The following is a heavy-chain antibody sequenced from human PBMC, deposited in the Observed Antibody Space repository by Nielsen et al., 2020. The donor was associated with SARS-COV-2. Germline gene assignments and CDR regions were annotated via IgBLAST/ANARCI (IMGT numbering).Heavy chain of an antibody. J-gene: IGHJ3*02. D-gene: IGHD3-22*01. CDR1: GYSFPTYW. CDR3: ARIVVSGGDAFDI. CDR2: IYPGDSDT. V-gene: IGHV5-51*01. Sequence: GESLKISCKGSGYSFPTYWIGWVRQMPGKGLEWMGIIYPGDSDTRYSPSFQGQVTISADKSISTAYLQWSSLKASDTAMYYCARIVVSGGDAFDIWGQGTMVTVSS.